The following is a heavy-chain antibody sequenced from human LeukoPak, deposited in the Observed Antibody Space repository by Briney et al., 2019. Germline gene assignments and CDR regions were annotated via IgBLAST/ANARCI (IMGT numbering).Heavy chain of an antibody. D-gene: IGHD3-10*01. V-gene: IGHV4-34*01. J-gene: IGHJ4*02. Sequence: SETLSLTCAVYGGSFSGYYWSWIRQPPGKGLEWIGEINHSGSTNYNPSLKSRVTISVDTSKNQFSLKLSSVTAADTAVYYCARGGRGGGHLAPSYYFDYWGQGTLVTVSS. CDR2: INHSGST. CDR1: GGSFSGYY. CDR3: ARGGRGGGHLAPSYYFDY.